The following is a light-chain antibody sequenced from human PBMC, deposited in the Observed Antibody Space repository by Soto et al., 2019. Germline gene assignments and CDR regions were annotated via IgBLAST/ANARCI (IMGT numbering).Light chain of an antibody. V-gene: IGKV1-5*03. J-gene: IGKJ1*01. CDR1: QSISSW. CDR3: QQWA. Sequence: DIQMTQSPSTLSASVGDRVTITCRASQSISSWLAWYQQKPGKAPKLLIYKASSLESGVPSRFSGSGSGTEFTFTISSLQPDDFATYYCQQWAFGQGTKVEIK. CDR2: KAS.